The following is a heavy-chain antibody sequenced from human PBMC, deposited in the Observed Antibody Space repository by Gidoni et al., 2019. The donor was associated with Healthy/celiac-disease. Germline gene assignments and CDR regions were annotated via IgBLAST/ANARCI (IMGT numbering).Heavy chain of an antibody. V-gene: IGHV5-51*01. J-gene: IGHJ4*02. CDR2: LYPGDSDT. CDR1: GYSFTSYW. CDR3: ARHPGRCSGGSCYSGGFDY. D-gene: IGHD2-15*01. Sequence: EVQLVQSGAEVKKPGASLKISCKGSGYSFTSYWIGWVRQMPGKGLEWLGILYPGDSDTRYSPSFQGQVTISADKSISTAYLQWSSLKASDTAMYYCARHPGRCSGGSCYSGGFDYWGQGTLVTVSS.